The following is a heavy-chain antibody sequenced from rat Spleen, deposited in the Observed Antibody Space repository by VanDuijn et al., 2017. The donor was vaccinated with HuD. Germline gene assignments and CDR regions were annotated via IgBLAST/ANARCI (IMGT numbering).Heavy chain of an antibody. Sequence: EVHLVESGGGLVQPGRSLKLSCVASGFTFNNYWMTWIRQAPGKGLEWVGSITHTGGSAYYPDSVKGRFTISRDDAKSTLYLQMNSLRSEDTATYYCASRDYWGQGVMVTVSS. CDR2: ITHTGGSA. CDR1: GFTFNNYW. J-gene: IGHJ2*01. V-gene: IGHV5-31*01. CDR3: ASRDY.